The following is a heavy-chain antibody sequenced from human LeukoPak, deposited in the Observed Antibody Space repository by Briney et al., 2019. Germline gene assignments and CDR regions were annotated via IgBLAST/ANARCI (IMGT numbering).Heavy chain of an antibody. J-gene: IGHJ4*02. V-gene: IGHV3-69-1*01. CDR2: ISSSSTI. CDR3: ARDRLYDFWSGYYSLDY. CDR1: GFTFSDYY. Sequence: GGSLRLSCAASGFTFSDYYMSWVRQAPGKGLEWVSYISSSSTIYYADSVKGRFTISRDNAKNSLYLQMNSLRAEDTAVYYCARDRLYDFWSGYYSLDYWGQGTLVTVSS. D-gene: IGHD3-3*01.